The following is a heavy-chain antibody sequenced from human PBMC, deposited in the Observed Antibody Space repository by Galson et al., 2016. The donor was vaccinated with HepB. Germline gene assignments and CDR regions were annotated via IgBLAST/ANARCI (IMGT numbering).Heavy chain of an antibody. CDR3: ARSRGSYGSGSYWVVLDY. V-gene: IGHV3-30*04. D-gene: IGHD3-10*01. J-gene: IGHJ4*02. CDR2: VSYDGRRK. Sequence: SLRLSCAASGFSFSNYALHWVRQAPGKGLEWVAVVSYDGRRKYYAGSVRGRFSISRDNSKNTLYLQMTSLRAEDTAVYYCARSRGSYGSGSYWVVLDYWGQGTLVTVTS. CDR1: GFSFSNYA.